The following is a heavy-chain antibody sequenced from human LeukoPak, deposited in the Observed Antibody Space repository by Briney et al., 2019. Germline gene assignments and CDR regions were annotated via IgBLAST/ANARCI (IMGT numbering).Heavy chain of an antibody. V-gene: IGHV3-53*01. Sequence: GGSLRLSCAASGFTVSSNYMSWVRQAPGKGLEWVSVIYSGGSTYYADSVEGRFTISRDNSKNTLHLQMNSLRAEDTAVYYCASRATVTTDRFWFDPWGQGTLVTVSS. CDR3: ASRATVTTDRFWFDP. D-gene: IGHD4-11*01. CDR2: IYSGGST. CDR1: GFTVSSNY. J-gene: IGHJ5*02.